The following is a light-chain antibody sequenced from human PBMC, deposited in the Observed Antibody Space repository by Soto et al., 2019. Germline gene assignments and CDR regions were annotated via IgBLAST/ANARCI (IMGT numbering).Light chain of an antibody. CDR3: SAWDGSLSGRV. CDR2: SDT. Sequence: QSVVTQTPSASGTPGQRVTFSCSGGSSNIGGNYVSWFQQLPGMAPKLLIYSDTQRPSGVPDRFSGSKSGTSASLAISGLRSEDEADYYCSAWDGSLSGRVFGGGTKLTVL. J-gene: IGLJ2*01. CDR1: SSNIGGNY. V-gene: IGLV1-47*02.